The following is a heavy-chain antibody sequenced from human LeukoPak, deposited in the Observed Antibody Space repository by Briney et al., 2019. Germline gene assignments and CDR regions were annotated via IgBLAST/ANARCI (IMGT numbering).Heavy chain of an antibody. CDR3: ARDILAYCGGDCSFDY. Sequence: GGSLRLSCAASGFTFSRNAMSWVRQAPGKGLEWVAVISYDGSNKYYADSVKGRFTISRDNSKNTLYLQMNSLRAEDTAVYYCARDILAYCGGDCSFDYWGQGTLVTVSS. D-gene: IGHD2-21*02. CDR1: GFTFSRNA. V-gene: IGHV3-30*04. CDR2: ISYDGSNK. J-gene: IGHJ4*02.